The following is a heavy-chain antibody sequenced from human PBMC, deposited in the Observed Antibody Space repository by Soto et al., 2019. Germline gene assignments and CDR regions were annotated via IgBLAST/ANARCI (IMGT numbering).Heavy chain of an antibody. J-gene: IGHJ3*02. Sequence: PGGSLRLSCTASGFTFGDYAMSWFRQAPGKGLEWVGFIRSKAYDGATEYAASVQGRFTISRDDSKSIAYLQMNSLKTEDTAVYYCARVYCSGDYCYLGAFDIWGQGTMVTVSS. CDR2: IRSKAYDGAT. V-gene: IGHV3-49*03. CDR3: ARVYCSGDYCYLGAFDI. D-gene: IGHD2-15*01. CDR1: GFTFGDYA.